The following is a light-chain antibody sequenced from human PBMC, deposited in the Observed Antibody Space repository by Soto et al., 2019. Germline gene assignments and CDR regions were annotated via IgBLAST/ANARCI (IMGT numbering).Light chain of an antibody. CDR2: DVN. CDR3: SSYTTRITHV. CDR1: SIDIGGYNY. Sequence: QSALTQPASVSGSPGQSITIPCTGTSIDIGGYNYVSWYQQHPGKAPKLMIYDVNDRPSGVSNRFSGSKSGNTASLTISGLQAEYEADYYCSSYTTRITHVFGTGTKVTVL. V-gene: IGLV2-14*01. J-gene: IGLJ1*01.